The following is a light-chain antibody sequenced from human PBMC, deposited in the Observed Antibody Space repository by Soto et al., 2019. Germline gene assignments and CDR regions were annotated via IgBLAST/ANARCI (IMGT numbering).Light chain of an antibody. V-gene: IGKV3-11*01. CDR1: QSVGTY. CDR3: QQRGSLFS. Sequence: EIVLTQSPATLSLSPGKRATLSCRASQSVGTYLAWYQQRPGQAPRLLIYDAFHRATGIPARFSGSGAGTDFTLTINSLEPEDFAIYYCQQRGSLFSFGPGTKWISN. J-gene: IGKJ3*01. CDR2: DAF.